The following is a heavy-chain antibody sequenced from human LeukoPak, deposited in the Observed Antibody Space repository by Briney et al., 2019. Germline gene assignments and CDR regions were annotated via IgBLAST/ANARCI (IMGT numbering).Heavy chain of an antibody. Sequence: SETLSLTCTVSGGSISSGSYYWSWIRQPAGKGLEWIGRIYTSGSTNYNPSLKSRVTISVDTSKNQFSLKLSFVTAADTAVYYCARMTAGPGRDWFDPWGQGTLVTVSS. V-gene: IGHV4-61*02. CDR3: ARMTAGPGRDWFDP. D-gene: IGHD6-13*01. J-gene: IGHJ5*02. CDR2: IYTSGST. CDR1: GGSISSGSYY.